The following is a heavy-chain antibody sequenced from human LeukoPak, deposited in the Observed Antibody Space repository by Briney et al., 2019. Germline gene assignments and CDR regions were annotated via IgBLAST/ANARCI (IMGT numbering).Heavy chain of an antibody. D-gene: IGHD5-12*01. CDR2: IYYGRST. V-gene: IGHV4-39*01. J-gene: IGHJ4*02. Sequence: SETLSLTCTVSGGSISSNDYYWAWIRQPPGKGLEWIGSIYYGRSTFYNPSLKSRVTISVHTSKNQFSLNLNSVTAADTAVYYCARRRIVATLDYWGQGTLVTVSS. CDR3: ARRRIVATLDY. CDR1: GGSISSNDYY.